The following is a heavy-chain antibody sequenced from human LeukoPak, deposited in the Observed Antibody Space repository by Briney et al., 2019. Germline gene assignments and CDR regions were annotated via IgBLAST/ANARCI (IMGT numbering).Heavy chain of an antibody. CDR1: GYIFSNYL. CDR2: IYPGDSDT. J-gene: IGHJ4*02. V-gene: IGHV5-51*01. Sequence: PGGALELSCGGSGYIFSNYLLGWVRPVPGKALEGVGVIYPGDSDTRYSPSFQAKDTISADKSISTAYLQWSSLNASDTAMDYCARVDYYDRSGYFDSWGQGTQVTVSS. CDR3: ARVDYYDRSGYFDS. D-gene: IGHD3-22*01.